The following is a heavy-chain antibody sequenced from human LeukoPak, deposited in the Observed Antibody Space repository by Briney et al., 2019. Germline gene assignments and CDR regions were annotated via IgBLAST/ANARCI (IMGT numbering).Heavy chain of an antibody. D-gene: IGHD2-15*01. CDR1: GGSISSGGYY. CDR3: ARIHRYCSGGACYVLDN. CDR2: IYYSGST. Sequence: SETLSLTCTVSGGSISSGGYYWSWIRQHPGKGLEWIGYIYYSGSTYYNPSLKSRVTISVDTSKNQFSLKLSSVTAADTAVYYCARIHRYCSGGACYVLDNWGQGTLVAVSS. V-gene: IGHV4-31*03. J-gene: IGHJ4*02.